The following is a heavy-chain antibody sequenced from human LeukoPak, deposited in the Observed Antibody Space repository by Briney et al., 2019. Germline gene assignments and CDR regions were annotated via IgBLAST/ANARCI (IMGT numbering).Heavy chain of an antibody. CDR3: ARSFYDILIGYYQYFDY. Sequence: PGGSLRLSCSVSGFTFSSFAMHWVRQAPGKGLEYVSGIRSSGGSTNYADSVKGRFTISRDNSKNTLYLQMNSLRAEDTAVYYCARSFYDILIGYYQYFDYWGQGTLVTVSS. CDR1: GFTFSSFA. CDR2: IRSSGGST. D-gene: IGHD3-9*01. V-gene: IGHV3-64*04. J-gene: IGHJ4*02.